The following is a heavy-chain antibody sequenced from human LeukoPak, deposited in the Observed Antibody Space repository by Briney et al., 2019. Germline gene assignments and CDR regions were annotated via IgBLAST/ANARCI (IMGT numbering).Heavy chain of an antibody. CDR3: VRQGLQSGTYPAY. CDR2: LYPDGSAT. CDR1: GYTFNNYW. Sequence: GESLKISCKASGYTFNNYWIGWVRQMPGRGLEWMGMLYPDGSATTYHPSFEGRVIISADKSVTTAYLEWNSLKASDTALYYCVRQGLQSGTYPAYWGPGTLVTVSS. D-gene: IGHD1-26*01. J-gene: IGHJ4*02. V-gene: IGHV5-51*01.